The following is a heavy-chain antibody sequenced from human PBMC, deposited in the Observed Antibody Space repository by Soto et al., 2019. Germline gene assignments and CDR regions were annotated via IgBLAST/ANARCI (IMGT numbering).Heavy chain of an antibody. J-gene: IGHJ4*02. V-gene: IGHV1-3*01. CDR1: GYTFTSYA. CDR2: INAGNGNT. D-gene: IGHD3-3*01. CDR3: ARGPSKYYDFWSGYNFDY. Sequence: ASVKVSCKSSGYTFTSYAMHWVRQAPGQRLEWMGWINAGNGNTKYSQKFQGRVTITRDTSASIAYMELSSLRSEDTAVYYCARGPSKYYDFWSGYNFDYWGQGTLVTVSS.